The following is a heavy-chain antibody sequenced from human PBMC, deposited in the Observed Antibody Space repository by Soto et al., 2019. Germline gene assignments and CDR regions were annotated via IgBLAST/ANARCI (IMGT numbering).Heavy chain of an antibody. V-gene: IGHV4-31*03. D-gene: IGHD3-22*01. Sequence: SETLSLTCTVSGGSISSGGYYWSWIRQHPGKGMEWIGYIYYSGSTYYNPSLKSRVTISVDTSKNQFSLKLSSVTAADMAVYYCAVSSGFFRHYFDYWGQGTLVTVSS. CDR3: AVSSGFFRHYFDY. CDR1: GGSISSGGYY. J-gene: IGHJ4*02. CDR2: IYYSGST.